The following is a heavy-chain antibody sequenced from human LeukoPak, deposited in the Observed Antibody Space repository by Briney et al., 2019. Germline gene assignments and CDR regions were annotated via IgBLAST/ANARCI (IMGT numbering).Heavy chain of an antibody. CDR3: ARARNYYDSSGFYYEGDAFDI. D-gene: IGHD3-22*01. V-gene: IGHV4-59*01. J-gene: IGHJ3*02. Sequence: PSEALSLTCTVSGGSISSYHWSWIRQPPGKGLESIGYIYSSGSSHYNPSLKSRVTISVDTSKNQFSLKLSSVTAADTAVYYCARARNYYDSSGFYYEGDAFDIWGQGTMITVSS. CDR2: IYSSGSS. CDR1: GGSISSYH.